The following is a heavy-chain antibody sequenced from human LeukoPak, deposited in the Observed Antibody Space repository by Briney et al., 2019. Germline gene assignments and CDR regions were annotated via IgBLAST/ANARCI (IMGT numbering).Heavy chain of an antibody. J-gene: IGHJ4*02. CDR2: IRKDGSEK. CDR1: GFTFEIYW. CDR3: ARESGKFDY. Sequence: PGGSLRLSCAASGFTFEIYWMSWVRQAPGKGLEWVANIRKDGSEKNYVDSVKGRFSISRDNSKNSLSLEMNSLRTEDTAMYYCARESGKFDYWGQGTLVAVSS. V-gene: IGHV3-7*05.